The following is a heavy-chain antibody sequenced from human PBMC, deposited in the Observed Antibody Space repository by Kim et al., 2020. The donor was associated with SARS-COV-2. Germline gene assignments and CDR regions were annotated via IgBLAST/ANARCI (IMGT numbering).Heavy chain of an antibody. CDR2: IYYSGST. CDR1: GGSVSSGSYY. V-gene: IGHV4-61*01. Sequence: SETLSLTCTVSGGSVSSGSYYWSWIRQPPGKGLEWIGYIYYSGSTNYNPSLKSRVTISVDTSKNQFSLKLSSVTAADTAVYYCAKVTMIALNDWFDPWGQGTLVTVSS. J-gene: IGHJ5*02. CDR3: AKVTMIALNDWFDP. D-gene: IGHD3-22*01.